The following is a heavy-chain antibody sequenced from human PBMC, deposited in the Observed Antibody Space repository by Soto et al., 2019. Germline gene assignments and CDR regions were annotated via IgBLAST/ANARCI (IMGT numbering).Heavy chain of an antibody. V-gene: IGHV3-21*01. CDR3: ARDHIAAPGSYYMDV. Sequence: EVQLVESGGGLVKPGGSLRLSCAASGFTFSSYSMNWVRQAPGKGLDWVSSISSSSSYTYYADSVKGRFTISRDNAKNSLYLQMNSLRAEDTAVYYCARDHIAAPGSYYMDVWGKGTTVTVSS. CDR2: ISSSSSYT. J-gene: IGHJ6*03. D-gene: IGHD6-13*01. CDR1: GFTFSSYS.